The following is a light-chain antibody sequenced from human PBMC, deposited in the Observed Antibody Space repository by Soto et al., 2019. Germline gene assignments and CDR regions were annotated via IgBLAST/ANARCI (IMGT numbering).Light chain of an antibody. J-gene: IGKJ2*02. Sequence: EIVMTQSPATLSVSPGERVTLSCRASQSVNSNLAGYQLKPGQAPRLLIYGASTRATGIPARISGSGSGTEFTLTISSLQYEAFAVYFCQQYNNWPPGTFGQGTKLQIK. V-gene: IGKV3-15*01. CDR2: GAS. CDR3: QQYNNWPPGT. CDR1: QSVNSN.